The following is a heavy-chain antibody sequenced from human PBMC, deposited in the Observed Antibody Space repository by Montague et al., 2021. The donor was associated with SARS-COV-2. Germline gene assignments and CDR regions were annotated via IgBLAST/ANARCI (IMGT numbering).Heavy chain of an antibody. CDR3: AKGDTAMAPYDWFDT. D-gene: IGHD5-18*01. Sequence: SLRLSCAASGFTFSIYAMTWVRQAPGKGLEWLSAIGSTGGSTYYADSVKGRFTISRDNSKNTLYLQMNSLRAEDTAVYYCAKGDTAMAPYDWFDTWGQGTLVTVSS. CDR2: IGSTGGST. V-gene: IGHV3-23*01. CDR1: GFTFSIYA. J-gene: IGHJ5*02.